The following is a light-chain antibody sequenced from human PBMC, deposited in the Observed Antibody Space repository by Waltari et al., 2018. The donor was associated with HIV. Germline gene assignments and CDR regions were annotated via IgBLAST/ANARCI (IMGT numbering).Light chain of an antibody. J-gene: IGKJ4*01. CDR1: QSLSSS. CDR2: AAS. CDR3: HQRSNCPRT. V-gene: IGKV3-11*01. Sequence: EVVLTPSPATLSLSPGERATLSCRASQSLSSSLAWYNLKPGHVPRLLIFAASNRATGIPARFSGRGSGTDFTLTISSLESEDCAVYYCHQRSNCPRTFGGGTRVELK.